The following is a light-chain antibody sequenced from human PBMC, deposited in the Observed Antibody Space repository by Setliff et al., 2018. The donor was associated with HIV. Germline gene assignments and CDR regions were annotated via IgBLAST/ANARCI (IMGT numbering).Light chain of an antibody. CDR3: AAWDNSLSGCYV. CDR1: SSNIGRNY. CDR2: RNN. V-gene: IGLV1-47*01. J-gene: IGLJ1*01. Sequence: QSVLTQPPSASGTPGQRVTISCSGSSSNIGRNYVYWYQQLPGTTPKLLIYRNNQRPSGVPDRFSGSTSGTSASLAISGLRSEDEADYYCAAWDNSLSGCYVFGTGTKVTVL.